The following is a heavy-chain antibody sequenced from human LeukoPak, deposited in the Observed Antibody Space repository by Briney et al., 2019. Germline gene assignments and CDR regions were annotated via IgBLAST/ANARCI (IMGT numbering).Heavy chain of an antibody. V-gene: IGHV1-18*01. Sequence: ASVKVSCKASGYTFTSYGISWVRQAPGQGLEWMGWISAYNGNTNYAQKLRGRVTMTTDTSTSTAYMELRSLRSDDTAVYYCARLDGIAAAGTWVNFDYWGQGTLVTVSS. D-gene: IGHD6-13*01. J-gene: IGHJ4*02. CDR1: GYTFTSYG. CDR3: ARLDGIAAAGTWVNFDY. CDR2: ISAYNGNT.